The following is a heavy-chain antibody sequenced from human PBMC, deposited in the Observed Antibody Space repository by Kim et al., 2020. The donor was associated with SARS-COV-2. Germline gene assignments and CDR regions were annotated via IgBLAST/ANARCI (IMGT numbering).Heavy chain of an antibody. CDR2: IDPSDSYT. Sequence: GESLKISCQGSGYSFTSYWISWVRQMPGKGLEWMGRIDPSDSYTNYSPSFQGHVTISADKSISTAYLQWSSLKASDTAMYYCARQGGVVYNWFDPWGQGTLVTVSS. CDR3: ARQGGVVYNWFDP. J-gene: IGHJ5*02. V-gene: IGHV5-10-1*01. CDR1: GYSFTSYW. D-gene: IGHD2-8*02.